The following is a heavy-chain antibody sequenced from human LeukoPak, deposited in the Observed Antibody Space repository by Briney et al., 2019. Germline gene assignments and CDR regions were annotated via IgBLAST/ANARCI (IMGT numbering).Heavy chain of an antibody. CDR3: ARDPGVVSGDKPTYYYYMDV. Sequence: ASVKVSCKASGYTFTSYYMHWVRQAPGQGLEWMGIINPSGGRTSYAQRFQGRVTMTRDMSTSTVYMQLSSLRSEDTAVYYCARDPGVVSGDKPTYYYYMDVWGKGTTVTVSS. J-gene: IGHJ6*03. CDR1: GYTFTSYY. D-gene: IGHD3-3*01. CDR2: INPSGGRT. V-gene: IGHV1-46*01.